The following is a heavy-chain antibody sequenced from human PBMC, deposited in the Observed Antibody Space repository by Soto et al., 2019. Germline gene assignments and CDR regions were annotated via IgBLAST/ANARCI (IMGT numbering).Heavy chain of an antibody. J-gene: IGHJ3*01. Sequence: QVQLQESGPGLVRPSQTVSLTCTVSAGSISTFNYYWSWIRQHPEKGLEWIGYISYSGSTFYHSSLKSRVTILLDTSKKQFSLTLTSVTAADTAVYYCARSAQWDGFDPWGQGTMVTVSS. CDR3: ARSAQWDGFDP. V-gene: IGHV4-31*03. CDR1: AGSISTFNYY. CDR2: ISYSGST. D-gene: IGHD2-8*01.